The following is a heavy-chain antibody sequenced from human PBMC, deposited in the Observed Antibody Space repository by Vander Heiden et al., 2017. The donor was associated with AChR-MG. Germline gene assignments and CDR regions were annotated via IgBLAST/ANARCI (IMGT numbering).Heavy chain of an antibody. CDR2: ISWNSGSI. CDR1: GFTFDDYA. J-gene: IGHJ4*02. V-gene: IGHV3-9*01. D-gene: IGHD2-15*01. Sequence: EVQLVESGGGLVQPGRSLRLSCAASGFTFDDYAMHWVRQAPGKGLEWVSGISWNSGSIGYADSVKGRFTISRDNAKNSLYLQMNSLRAEDTALYYCAKEVGGNFDYWGQGTLVTVSS. CDR3: AKEVGGNFDY.